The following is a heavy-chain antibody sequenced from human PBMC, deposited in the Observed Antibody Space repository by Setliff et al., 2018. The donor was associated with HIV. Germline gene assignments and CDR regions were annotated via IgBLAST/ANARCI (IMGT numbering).Heavy chain of an antibody. Sequence: GSLRLSCAASGFSINNYDMNWVRQAPGKGLEWVAHISSSGNTSYYADSVRGRFTVSRDNAQNSLYLQMIRLRAEDTALYYCAYYSSGSFYLGYYYYHGMDVWGQGTTVTVSS. D-gene: IGHD3-10*01. CDR2: ISSSGNTS. CDR1: GFSINNYD. CDR3: AYYSSGSFYLGYYYYHGMDV. V-gene: IGHV3-48*03. J-gene: IGHJ6*01.